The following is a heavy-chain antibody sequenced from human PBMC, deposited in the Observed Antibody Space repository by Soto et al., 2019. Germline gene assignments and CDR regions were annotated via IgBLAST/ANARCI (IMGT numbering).Heavy chain of an antibody. J-gene: IGHJ4*02. V-gene: IGHV3-64*01. CDR2: ISSNGGGT. Sequence: GGSLRLSCAASGFTFSSYLMHWVRQAPGKGLEYVSAISSNGGGTYYANSVKGRFTISRDNSKNTLYLQMGSLRAEDMAVYYCARTSSVTGTPGGYFDYWGPGTLVTVSS. CDR1: GFTFSSYL. CDR3: ARTSSVTGTPGGYFDY. D-gene: IGHD1-20*01.